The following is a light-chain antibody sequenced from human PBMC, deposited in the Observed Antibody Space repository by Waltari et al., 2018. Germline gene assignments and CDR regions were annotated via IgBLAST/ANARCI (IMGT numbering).Light chain of an antibody. CDR2: AVS. CDR3: ALYTSRGV. Sequence: QSALTQPASVSGSPGQSITISCTGTSADVGHFDYVSWYQQYPGKAPKLMIYAVSNRPSVVSYRFSGSKSGSTASLTISGLQAEDEADYYCALYTSRGVFGGGTKLTVL. J-gene: IGLJ3*02. CDR1: SADVGHFDY. V-gene: IGLV2-14*03.